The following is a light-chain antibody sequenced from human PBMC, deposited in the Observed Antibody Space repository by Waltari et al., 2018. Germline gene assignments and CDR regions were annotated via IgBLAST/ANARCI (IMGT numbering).Light chain of an antibody. CDR2: DAS. J-gene: IGKJ4*01. CDR3: QQRRNWPLT. CDR1: NSVNWY. Sequence: SCRARNSVNWYLAWYQQRPGQAPRLLIYDASNRATGIPARFSGSESETDFTLTISSLEPEDSAVYYCQQRRNWPLTFGGGTKVEIK. V-gene: IGKV3-11*01.